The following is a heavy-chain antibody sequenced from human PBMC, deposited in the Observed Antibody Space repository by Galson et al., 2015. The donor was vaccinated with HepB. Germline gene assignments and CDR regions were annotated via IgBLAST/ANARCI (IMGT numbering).Heavy chain of an antibody. Sequence: SLRLSCAASGFTFSSYGMHWVRQAPGKGLEWVAVIWYDGSNKYYADSVKGRFTISRDNSKNTLYLQMNSLRAEDTAVYYCARFYGSGSLYYYYGMDVWGQGTTVTVSS. CDR2: IWYDGSNK. V-gene: IGHV3-33*01. CDR3: ARFYGSGSLYYYYGMDV. D-gene: IGHD3-10*01. J-gene: IGHJ6*02. CDR1: GFTFSSYG.